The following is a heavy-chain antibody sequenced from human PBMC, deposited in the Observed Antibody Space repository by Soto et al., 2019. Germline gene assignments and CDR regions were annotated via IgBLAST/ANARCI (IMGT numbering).Heavy chain of an antibody. V-gene: IGHV1-18*01. CDR2: ISPKSGSI. Sequence: QVHLVQSGAEVKKPGASVNVSCKTSGYTFTRNGISWVRQAPGQGLEWMGWISPKSGSIKYAQKFQGRVIMTTDTSTSTAYMELRSLRSDDTAVYYCVKDRDSNSWPSRDVWGPGTTVTVSS. CDR3: VKDRDSNSWPSRDV. J-gene: IGHJ6*02. CDR1: GYTFTRNG. D-gene: IGHD3-22*01.